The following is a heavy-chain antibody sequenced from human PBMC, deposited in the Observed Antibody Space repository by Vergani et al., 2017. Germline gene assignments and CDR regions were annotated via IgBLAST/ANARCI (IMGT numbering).Heavy chain of an antibody. J-gene: IGHJ4*02. D-gene: IGHD2-2*01. CDR2: INPNSGGT. CDR3: ARGGYCSSTSCYDADY. CDR1: GGTFTGYY. V-gene: IGHV1-2*02. Sequence: QVQLVQSGAEVKKPGSSVKVSCKASGGTFTGYYMHWVRQAPGQGLEWMGWINPNSGGTNYAQKFQGRVTMTRDTSISTAYMELSRLRSDDTAVYYCARGGYCSSTSCYDADYWGQGTLVTVSS.